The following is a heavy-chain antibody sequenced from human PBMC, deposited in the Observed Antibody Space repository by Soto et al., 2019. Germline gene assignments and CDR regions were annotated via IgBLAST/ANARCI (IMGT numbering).Heavy chain of an antibody. V-gene: IGHV1-18*01. CDR1: GYSFSSYG. J-gene: IGHJ6*02. CDR3: ARGGYYDRSGARNYHYYGMDV. CDR2: ISPYTDDT. D-gene: IGHD3-22*01. Sequence: QAQLVQSGAEVKKPGASVKVSCKASGYSFSSYGITWVRQAPGQGLEWLGWISPYTDDTKYAQRLQGRVTMTTDKSTRTAYKDIRGLRSDDTAIYYCARGGYYDRSGARNYHYYGMDVWGQGTTVTVS.